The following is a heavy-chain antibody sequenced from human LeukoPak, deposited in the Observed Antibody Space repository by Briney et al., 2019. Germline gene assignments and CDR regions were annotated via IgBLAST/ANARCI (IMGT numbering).Heavy chain of an antibody. J-gene: IGHJ4*02. D-gene: IGHD6-13*01. CDR1: GFTFSSYA. Sequence: GGSLRLSCAASGFTFSSYAMHWVRQAPGKGLEWVAVISYDGSNKYYADSVKGRFTISRDNSKNTLYLQMNSLRAEDTAVYYCARYETGYSSSWYYFDYWGQGTLVTVSS. CDR3: ARYETGYSSSWYYFDY. CDR2: ISYDGSNK. V-gene: IGHV3-30-3*01.